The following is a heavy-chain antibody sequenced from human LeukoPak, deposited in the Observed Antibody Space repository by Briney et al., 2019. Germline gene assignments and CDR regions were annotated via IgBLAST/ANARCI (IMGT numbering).Heavy chain of an antibody. V-gene: IGHV1-69*13. CDR1: GGTFSSYA. CDR3: ARDRRYSNPPMDY. J-gene: IGHJ4*02. D-gene: IGHD4-11*01. CDR2: IIPIFGIA. Sequence: SVKVSCKASGGTFSSYAISWVRQAPGQGLEWMGGIIPIFGIANYAQKFQGRVTITADESTSTAYMELSSLRSEDTAVYYCARDRRYSNPPMDYWGQGTLVTVSS.